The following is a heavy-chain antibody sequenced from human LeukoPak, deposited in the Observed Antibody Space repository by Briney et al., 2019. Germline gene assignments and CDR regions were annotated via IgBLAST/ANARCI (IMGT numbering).Heavy chain of an antibody. J-gene: IGHJ4*02. CDR3: AKDPMYSRSSIGDY. CDR2: ISGSGGST. CDR1: GFTFSSYA. V-gene: IGHV3-23*01. Sequence: GGSLRLSCAASGFTFSSYAMSWVRQAPGKGLEWVSAISGSGGSTYYADSVKGRFTISRDNSKNTLYLQMNSLRAEDTAVYYCAKDPMYSRSSIGDYWGQGTLVTASS. D-gene: IGHD6-6*01.